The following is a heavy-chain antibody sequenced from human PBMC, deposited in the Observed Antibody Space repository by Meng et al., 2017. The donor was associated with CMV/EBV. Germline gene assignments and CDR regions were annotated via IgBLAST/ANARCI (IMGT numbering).Heavy chain of an antibody. Sequence: GESLKISCGASGFTFSSYVMSWVRQAPGKGLEWVSTISGSGGSTYYADSVKGRFTISRDNSKNTLYLQMNSLRAEDTAVYYCAKGVVGALEGYWGQGTLVTVSS. CDR1: GFTFSSYV. D-gene: IGHD1-26*01. CDR3: AKGVVGALEGY. CDR2: ISGSGGST. V-gene: IGHV3-23*01. J-gene: IGHJ4*02.